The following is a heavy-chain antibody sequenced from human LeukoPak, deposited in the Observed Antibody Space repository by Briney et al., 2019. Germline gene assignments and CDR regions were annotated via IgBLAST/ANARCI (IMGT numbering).Heavy chain of an antibody. V-gene: IGHV3-73*01. D-gene: IGHD3-22*01. CDR1: GFTFSSYA. Sequence: PGGSLRLSCAASGFTFSSYAMSSVRQASGKGLEWVGRIRSKANSYATAYAASVKGRFTISRDDSKNTAYLQMNSLKTEDTAVYYCTRHQYDSSGSHAYWGQGTLVTVSS. CDR3: TRHQYDSSGSHAY. J-gene: IGHJ4*01. CDR2: IRSKANSYAT.